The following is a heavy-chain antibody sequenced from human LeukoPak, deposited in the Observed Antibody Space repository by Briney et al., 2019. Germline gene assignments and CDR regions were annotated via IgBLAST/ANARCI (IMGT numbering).Heavy chain of an antibody. CDR2: ISGSGGST. J-gene: IGHJ4*02. CDR3: AKDSEYSSSSGDY. D-gene: IGHD6-6*01. V-gene: IGHV3-23*01. CDR1: GFTFSSYA. Sequence: GGSLRLSCAASGFTFSSYAMSWVRQAPGKGLEWVSGISGSGGSTYYADSVKGRFTISRDNSKNTLYLQMNSLRAEDTAVYYCAKDSEYSSSSGDYWGQGTLVTVSS.